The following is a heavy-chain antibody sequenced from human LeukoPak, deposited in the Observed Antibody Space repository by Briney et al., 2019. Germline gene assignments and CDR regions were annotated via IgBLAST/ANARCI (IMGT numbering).Heavy chain of an antibody. Sequence: ASVKASCKASGYTFTSYDINWVRQATGQGLEWMGWMNPNSGNTGYAQKFQGRVTMTRNTSISTAYMELSSLRSEDTAVYYCARDYVWGSYRFDAFDIWGQGTMVTVSS. CDR3: ARDYVWGSYRFDAFDI. D-gene: IGHD3-16*02. V-gene: IGHV1-8*01. CDR2: MNPNSGNT. J-gene: IGHJ3*02. CDR1: GYTFTSYD.